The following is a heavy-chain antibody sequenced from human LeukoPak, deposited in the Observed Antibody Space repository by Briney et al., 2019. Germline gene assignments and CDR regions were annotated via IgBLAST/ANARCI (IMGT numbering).Heavy chain of an antibody. CDR2: TSSSDAGT. J-gene: IGHJ4*02. D-gene: IGHD3-10*01. CDR1: GFTLSSYA. V-gene: IGHV3-23*01. Sequence: GGSLRLSCAASGFTLSSYAMSWVRQAPGKGLEWVSATSSSDAGTYYADSVKGRFTISRDNSKNTLYLQMNSLRAEDTAVYYCALWAYYGSGPPVDYWGQGTLVTVSS. CDR3: ALWAYYGSGPPVDY.